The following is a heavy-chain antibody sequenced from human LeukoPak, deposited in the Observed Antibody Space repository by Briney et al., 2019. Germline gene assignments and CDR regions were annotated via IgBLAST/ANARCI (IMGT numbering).Heavy chain of an antibody. CDR3: ARVRAKYDSSGYYYLRFFDY. V-gene: IGHV4-59*01. J-gene: IGHJ4*02. D-gene: IGHD3-22*01. CDR1: GGSISSYY. CDR2: IYYSGST. Sequence: SETLSLTCTVSGGSISSYYWSWIRQPPGKGLEWIVYIYYSGSTNYNPSLKSRVTISVDTSKNQFSLKLSSVTAADTAVYYCARVRAKYDSSGYYYLRFFDYWGQGTLVTVSS.